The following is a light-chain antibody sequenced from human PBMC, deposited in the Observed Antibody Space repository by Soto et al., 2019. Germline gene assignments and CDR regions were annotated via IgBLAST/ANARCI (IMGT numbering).Light chain of an antibody. Sequence: QSVLTQPPSVSAAPGQKVTISCSGSSSNIGNNYVSWYQQLPGTAPKLLIYDNNKRPSGIPDRFSGSKSGTSATLGITGLQSGDEADYYCGTCYSSLSAGVFGPGTKVTVL. V-gene: IGLV1-51*01. CDR2: DNN. J-gene: IGLJ1*01. CDR3: GTCYSSLSAGV. CDR1: SSNIGNNY.